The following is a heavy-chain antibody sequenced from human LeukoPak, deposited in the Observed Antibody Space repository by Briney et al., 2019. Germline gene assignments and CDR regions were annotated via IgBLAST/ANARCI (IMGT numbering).Heavy chain of an antibody. CDR2: ISAYNGNT. J-gene: IGHJ5*02. CDR1: GYTFTSYG. D-gene: IGHD3-3*01. CDR3: ARDITIFGVVISWFDP. V-gene: IGHV1-18*01. Sequence: ASVKVSCKASGYTFTSYGISWVRQAPGQGLEWMGWISAYNGNTNYAQKLQGRVTMTTDTSTSTAYTELRSLRSDDTAVYYCARDITIFGVVISWFDPWGQGTLVTVSS.